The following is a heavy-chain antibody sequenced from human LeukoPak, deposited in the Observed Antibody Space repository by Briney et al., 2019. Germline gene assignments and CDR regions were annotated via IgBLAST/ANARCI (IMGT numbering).Heavy chain of an antibody. CDR1: GFGFNDAA. V-gene: IGHV3-23*01. Sequence: PGGSLRLSCAASGFGFNDAAMTWVRQAPGKGLEWVSLVSSSGANTYYADSVKGRSTISRDNSKNTLFLQMNSLRAEDTAMYYCVKDIQVTYWGQGTLVTVSS. CDR3: VKDIQVTY. J-gene: IGHJ4*02. CDR2: VSSSGANT. D-gene: IGHD4-23*01.